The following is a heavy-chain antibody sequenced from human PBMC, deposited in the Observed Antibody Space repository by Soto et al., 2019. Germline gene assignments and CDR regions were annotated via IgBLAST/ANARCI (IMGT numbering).Heavy chain of an antibody. CDR1: GGSISGGTW. V-gene: IGHV4-4*02. D-gene: IGHD3-10*01. Sequence: QVQLLESGPGLVKPSETLSLTCAVSGGSISGGTWWSWVRQPPGKGLEWIGQIYHNENTEYNPSLESRVTISADKSKNQFSLRMSSVTAADTAVYYCARHGGFNLQYWGQGALVTVSS. CDR3: ARHGGFNLQY. J-gene: IGHJ4*02. CDR2: IYHNENT.